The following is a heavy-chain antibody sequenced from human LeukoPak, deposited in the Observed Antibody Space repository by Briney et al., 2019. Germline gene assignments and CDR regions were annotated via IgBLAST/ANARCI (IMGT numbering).Heavy chain of an antibody. D-gene: IGHD3-10*02. J-gene: IGHJ4*02. CDR1: GFTFSNYW. V-gene: IGHV3-74*01. CDR2: INTYGSST. CDR3: ARMIYYDRVPALDY. Sequence: GGSLRLSCAASGFTFSNYWMHWVRQAPGKGLVWVSRINTYGSSTTYADSVKGRFTISRDNAKNTLYLQMNSLSAEDTAVYYCARMIYYDRVPALDYWGQGTLVTVSS.